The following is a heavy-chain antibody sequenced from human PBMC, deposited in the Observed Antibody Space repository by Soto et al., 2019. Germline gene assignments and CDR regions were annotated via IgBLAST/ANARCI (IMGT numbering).Heavy chain of an antibody. D-gene: IGHD3-3*01. CDR2: IYTSGST. CDR1: GGSISSYY. CDR3: ARADYDFWSGYSLTLDY. Sequence: SLTCTVSGGSISSYYWSWIRQPAGKGLEWIGRIYTSGSTNYNPSLKSRVTMSVDTSKNQFSLKLSSVTAADTAVYYCARADYDFWSGYSLTLDYWGQGTLVTVSS. V-gene: IGHV4-4*07. J-gene: IGHJ4*02.